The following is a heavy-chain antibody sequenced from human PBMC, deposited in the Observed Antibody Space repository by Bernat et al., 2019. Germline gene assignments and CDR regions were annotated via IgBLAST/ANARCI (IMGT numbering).Heavy chain of an antibody. V-gene: IGHV3-11*05. J-gene: IGHJ6*03. CDR2: ISSSSSYT. CDR1: GFTFSDYY. CDR3: ASGTSTSALYMDV. Sequence: QVQLVESGGGLVKPGGSLRLSCAASGFTFSDYYMSWIRQAPGKGLDWVSYISSSSSYTNYADSVKGGFTIARDNAKNSLYLQVNSLRAEDTAEYYCASGTSTSALYMDVRGKGTTVTVSS.